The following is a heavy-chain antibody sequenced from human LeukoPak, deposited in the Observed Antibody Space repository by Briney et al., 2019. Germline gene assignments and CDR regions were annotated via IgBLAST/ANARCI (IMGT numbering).Heavy chain of an antibody. J-gene: IGHJ6*03. CDR2: IHYSGST. V-gene: IGHV4-39*07. Sequence: SETLSLTCTVSGGSISSSNYYWGWIRQPPGKGLEWIGSIHYSGSTYYNPSLKSRVTISVDTSKNQFSLKLSSVTAADTAVYYCARVSWFPGTSYYYMDVWGKGTTVTVSS. CDR3: ARVSWFPGTSYYYMDV. CDR1: GGSISSSNYY. D-gene: IGHD1-1*01.